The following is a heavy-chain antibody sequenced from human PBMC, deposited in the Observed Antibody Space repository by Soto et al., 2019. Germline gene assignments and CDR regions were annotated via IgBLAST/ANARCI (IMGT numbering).Heavy chain of an antibody. CDR2: VIPLFDTA. CDR3: ATARHNDGYNFYHGMDV. J-gene: IGHJ6*01. Sequence: QVQVVQSGAEVKKPWSSVKVSCKVSGGIFTNNAISWVRQAPVQGLEWLGGVIPLFDTAYYAQIFRGRLSISADGATTTAYMELSGLTSADTAVYFCATARHNDGYNFYHGMDVWGQVTTVTGSA. D-gene: IGHD3-16*01. V-gene: IGHV1-69*01. CDR1: GGIFTNNA.